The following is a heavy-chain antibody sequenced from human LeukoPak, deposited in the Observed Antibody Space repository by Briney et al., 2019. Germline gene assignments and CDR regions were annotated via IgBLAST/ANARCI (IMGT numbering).Heavy chain of an antibody. CDR2: INHSGST. CDR3: ARGSGMATTPHWYFDL. D-gene: IGHD5-24*01. V-gene: IGHV4-34*01. Sequence: SETLSLTCAVYGGSFSGYYWSWIRQPPGKGLEWTGEINHSGSTNYNPSLKSRVTISVDTSKNQFSLKLSSVTAADTAVYYCARGSGMATTPHWYFDLWGRGTLVTVSS. J-gene: IGHJ2*01. CDR1: GGSFSGYY.